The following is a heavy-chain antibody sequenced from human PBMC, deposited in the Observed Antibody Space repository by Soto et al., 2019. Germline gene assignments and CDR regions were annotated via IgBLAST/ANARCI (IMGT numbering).Heavy chain of an antibody. Sequence: QVQLVESGGGVVQPGRSLRLSCAASGFTFSNYAIHWVRQAPGKGLEWVAFTSYHGSNQYYAGSVKGRFTISRDYSKNTVSLQMNSLRADDTAVYYCAKDFSTMWPGTLDYWGQGTLVTVSS. CDR1: GFTFSNYA. CDR2: TSYHGSNQ. V-gene: IGHV3-30*04. CDR3: AKDFSTMWPGTLDY. J-gene: IGHJ4*02. D-gene: IGHD3-10*02.